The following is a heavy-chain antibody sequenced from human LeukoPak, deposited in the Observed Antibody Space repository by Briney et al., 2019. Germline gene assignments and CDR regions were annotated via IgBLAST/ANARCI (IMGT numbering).Heavy chain of an antibody. D-gene: IGHD5-18*01. J-gene: IGHJ4*02. Sequence: SETLSLTCTVSGGSISSSNYYWGWIRQPPGKGLEWIGSIFYSETTYYNPSLKSRVTISVDTSKNQFSLSLSSVTAADTAVYYCARVQRGYSYGCFDHWGQGTLVTVSS. CDR2: IFYSETT. V-gene: IGHV4-39*01. CDR1: GGSISSSNYY. CDR3: ARVQRGYSYGCFDH.